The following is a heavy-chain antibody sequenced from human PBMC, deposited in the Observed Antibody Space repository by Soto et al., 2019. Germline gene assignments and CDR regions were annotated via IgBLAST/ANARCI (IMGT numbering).Heavy chain of an antibody. CDR3: ARERYQVISDGMDV. J-gene: IGHJ6*02. Sequence: ASVQVSCKASGYTFTGYYIHWVREAPGQGLEWMGGINPQTGGTSYAQKFQGRVTLSRDTSINTAYLELSRLRFDDAAVYFCARERYQVISDGMDVWGQGTTVPVFS. CDR1: GYTFTGYY. V-gene: IGHV1-2*02. CDR2: INPQTGGT. D-gene: IGHD2-2*01.